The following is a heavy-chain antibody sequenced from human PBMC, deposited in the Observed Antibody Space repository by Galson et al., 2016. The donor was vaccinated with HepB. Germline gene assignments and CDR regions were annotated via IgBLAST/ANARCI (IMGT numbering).Heavy chain of an antibody. V-gene: IGHV3-15*07. D-gene: IGHD3-16*01. CDR2: IKSKTDGGTT. J-gene: IGHJ6*02. Sequence: SLRLSCAASGFTFSNAWMNWVRQAPGKGLEWVGRIKSKTDGGTTDYAAPVKGRFTISRDDSKNTLYLHMSSLKAEDTAMYYCTTDPILARGDYVWGSFALDYYSFAIDVWGQGTAVTVSS. CDR3: TTDPILARGDYVWGSFALDYYSFAIDV. CDR1: GFTFSNAW.